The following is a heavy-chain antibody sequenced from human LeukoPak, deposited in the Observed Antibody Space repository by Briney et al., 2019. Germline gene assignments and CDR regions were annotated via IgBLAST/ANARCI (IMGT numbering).Heavy chain of an antibody. Sequence: GGSLRLSCAASGFTFISYGMHWVRQAPGKGLEGVAVIWYDGSNKYYADSVKGRFTISGDNSKNTLYLQMNSLRAEDKAVYYCARELDCSGGSCYFLDYWGQGTLVTVSS. CDR1: GFTFISYG. J-gene: IGHJ4*02. CDR2: IWYDGSNK. CDR3: ARELDCSGGSCYFLDY. D-gene: IGHD2-15*01. V-gene: IGHV3-33*01.